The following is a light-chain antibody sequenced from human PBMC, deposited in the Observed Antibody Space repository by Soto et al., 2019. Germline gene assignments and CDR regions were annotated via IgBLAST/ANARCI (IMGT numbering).Light chain of an antibody. J-gene: IGKJ1*01. CDR3: QQYHNWPA. CDR2: GAA. V-gene: IGKV3-15*01. CDR1: QSVFSS. Sequence: ETVMTQSPATLSVSPGERATLSCRASQSVFSSLAWYQHKPGQTPRLLIYGAATRATGIPARFSGSGSGTEFTLTISSLQSDDIAVYYCQQYHNWPAFGQGNKV.